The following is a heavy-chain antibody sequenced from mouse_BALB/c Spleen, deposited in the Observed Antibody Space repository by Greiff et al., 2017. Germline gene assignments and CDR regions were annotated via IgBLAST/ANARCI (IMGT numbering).Heavy chain of an antibody. CDR3: ARDRWGDY. V-gene: IGHV7-3*02. Sequence: DVKLVESGGGLVQPGGSLRLSCATSGFTFTDYYMSWVRQPPGKALEWLGFIRNKANGYTTEYSASVKGRFTISRDNSQSILYLQMNTLRAEDSATYYCARDRWGDYWGQGTSVTVSS. CDR2: IRNKANGYTT. D-gene: IGHD2-3*01. J-gene: IGHJ4*01. CDR1: GFTFTDYY.